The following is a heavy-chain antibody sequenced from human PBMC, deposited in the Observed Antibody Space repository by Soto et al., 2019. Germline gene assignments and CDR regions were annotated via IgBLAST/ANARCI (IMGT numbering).Heavy chain of an antibody. J-gene: IGHJ6*02. CDR1: GFTFTSSA. Sequence: SVKVSCKTSGFTFTSSAVQWVRQARGQRPEWIGWIVVGSGNTNYAQKFHERVTITRDMSTSTAYMELSSLRSEDTAVYYCAAETAVVPMAYLYYDLDVWGQGTTVTVSS. D-gene: IGHD2-2*01. CDR2: IVVGSGNT. CDR3: AAETAVVPMAYLYYDLDV. V-gene: IGHV1-58*01.